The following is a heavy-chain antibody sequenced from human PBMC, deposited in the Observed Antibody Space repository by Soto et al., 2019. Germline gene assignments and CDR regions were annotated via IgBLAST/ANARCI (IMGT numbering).Heavy chain of an antibody. Sequence: QVQLVQSGAEVKKPGSSVKVSCEASGGTFTSYIFTWVRQAPGQGLEWMGRSIPIHGTADSALKFQDTVTMTADKSTNTAYMELRRLRPDDRAVYYCAKSLVFVDHAYMDVWGKGTTVTVSS. V-gene: IGHV1-69*08. D-gene: IGHD2-21*01. J-gene: IGHJ6*03. CDR2: SIPIHGTA. CDR1: GGTFTSYI. CDR3: AKSLVFVDHAYMDV.